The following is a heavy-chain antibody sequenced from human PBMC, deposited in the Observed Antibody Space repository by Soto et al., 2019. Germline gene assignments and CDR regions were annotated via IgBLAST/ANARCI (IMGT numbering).Heavy chain of an antibody. Sequence: QVQLVQSGAEVKKPGSSVKVSCTASGGTFSSYAISGVRQAPGQGLEWMGGIIPIFGTANYAQKFQGRVTITADESARTAYIEMSSLRSGDTAVYCCAHHGGGSYYLVYFDYLVQGPLVTVSS. CDR2: IIPIFGTA. CDR1: GGTFSSYA. V-gene: IGHV1-69*01. CDR3: AHHGGGSYYLVYFDY. D-gene: IGHD1-26*01. J-gene: IGHJ4*02.